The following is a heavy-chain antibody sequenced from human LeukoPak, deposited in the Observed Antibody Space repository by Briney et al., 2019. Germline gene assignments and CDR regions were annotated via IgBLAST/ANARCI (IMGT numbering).Heavy chain of an antibody. Sequence: SETLSLTCAVYGGSFSGYYWSWIRQPPGKGLEWIGEINHSGSTNYNPSLKSRVTISVDTSKNQFSLKLSSVTAADTAVYYCARVGPNQYYYGSSGYFDYWGQGTLVTVSS. CDR1: GGSFSGYY. D-gene: IGHD3-22*01. CDR2: INHSGST. V-gene: IGHV4-34*01. CDR3: ARVGPNQYYYGSSGYFDY. J-gene: IGHJ4*02.